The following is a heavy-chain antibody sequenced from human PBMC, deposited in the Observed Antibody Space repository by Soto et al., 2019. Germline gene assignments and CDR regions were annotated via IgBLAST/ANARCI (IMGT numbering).Heavy chain of an antibody. J-gene: IGHJ4*02. CDR2: IYHSGST. CDR3: ARHGDDYGGYFDY. V-gene: IGHV4-4*02. CDR1: SGSISSSNW. Sequence: PSETLSLTCAVSSGSISSSNWWSWVRQPPGKGLEWIGEIYHSGSTNYNPSLKSRVTISVDKSKNQFSLKLSSVTAADTAVYYCARHGDDYGGYFDYWGQGTLVTVSS. D-gene: IGHD4-17*01.